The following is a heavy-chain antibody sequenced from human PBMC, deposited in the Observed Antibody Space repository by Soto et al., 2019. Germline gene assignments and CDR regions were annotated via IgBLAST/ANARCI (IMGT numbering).Heavy chain of an antibody. V-gene: IGHV5-51*01. CDR1: GYSITDFC. CDR3: AKLGKYYSYSYMAV. CDR2: IYPGDSDT. J-gene: IGHJ6*03. D-gene: IGHD7-27*01. Sequence: GLPLKVSKNVSGYSITDFCSGWVSQMPGKGLEWMGIIYPGDSDTRYSPSFQGQVTISADKSISTAYLQWSSLKASDTAMFYCAKLGKYYSYSYMAVWGKGTTVPVSS.